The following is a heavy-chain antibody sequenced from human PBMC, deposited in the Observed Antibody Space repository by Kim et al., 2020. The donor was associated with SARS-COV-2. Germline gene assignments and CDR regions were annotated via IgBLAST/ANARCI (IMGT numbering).Heavy chain of an antibody. J-gene: IGHJ4*02. V-gene: IGHV1-18*01. CDR2: ISSNSGNT. CDR1: GYTFTSNG. D-gene: IGHD5-18*01. CDR3: ARDVRYSYAY. Sequence: ASVKVSCKASGYTFTSNGISWVRQAPGQGLEWMGWISSNSGNTNYAQRFQGRVTMTTDTSTSTAYLELRSLRSDDTAVYYCARDVRYSYAYWGQGTLVTVSS.